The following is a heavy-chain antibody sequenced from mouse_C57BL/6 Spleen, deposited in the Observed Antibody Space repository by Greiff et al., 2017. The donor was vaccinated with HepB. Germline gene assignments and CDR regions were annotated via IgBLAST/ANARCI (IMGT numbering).Heavy chain of an antibody. CDR2: IWSGGST. V-gene: IGHV2-2*01. D-gene: IGHD2-4*01. CDR3: ARNPRYDYERYFDV. J-gene: IGHJ1*03. CDR1: GFSLTSYG. Sequence: QVHVKQSGPGLVQPSQSLSITCTVSGFSLTSYGVHWVRQSPGKGLEWLGVIWSGGSTDYNAAFISRLSISKDNSKSQVFFKMNSLQADDTAIYYCARNPRYDYERYFDVWGTGTTVTVSS.